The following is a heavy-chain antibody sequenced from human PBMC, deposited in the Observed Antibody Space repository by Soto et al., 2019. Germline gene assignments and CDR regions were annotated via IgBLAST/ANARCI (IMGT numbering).Heavy chain of an antibody. CDR3: ARDRNGLGGIDF. Sequence: SETLSLTCVVSGGPISSGGYSWTWIRQPPGRGLEWIGYISQSGSADYSPSLKSRVTISVDTSKNQFSLRLSSVTAADTAVYYCARDRNGLGGIDFWGQGILVTVSS. CDR2: ISQSGSA. D-gene: IGHD1-1*01. V-gene: IGHV4-30-2*01. CDR1: GGPISSGGYS. J-gene: IGHJ4*02.